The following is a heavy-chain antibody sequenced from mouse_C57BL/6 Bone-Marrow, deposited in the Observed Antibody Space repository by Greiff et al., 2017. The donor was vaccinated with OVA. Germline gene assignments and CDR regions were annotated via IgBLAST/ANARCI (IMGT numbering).Heavy chain of an antibody. D-gene: IGHD2-3*01. CDR3: TSDGYYAMDY. Sequence: EVKLMESGEGLVKPGGSLKLSCAASGFTFSSYAMSWVRQTPEKRLEWVAYISSGGDYIYYADTVKGRFTISRDNARNTLYPQMSSLKSEDTAMYYCTSDGYYAMDYWGQGTSVTVSS. CDR2: ISSGGDYI. J-gene: IGHJ4*01. CDR1: GFTFSSYA. V-gene: IGHV5-9-1*02.